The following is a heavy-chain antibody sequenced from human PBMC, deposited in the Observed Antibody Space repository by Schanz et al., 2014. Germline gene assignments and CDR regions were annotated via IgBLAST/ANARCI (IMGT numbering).Heavy chain of an antibody. CDR1: GFTFSSYS. CDR3: VRDSFFAFDY. Sequence: EVQLVESGGGLVQPGGSLRLSCTASGFTFSSYSMHWVRQAPGKGLEWVSYVSRSTPDIYYADSVKGRFIMSRDNAKNSEFLQMNSLRAEDSAVYCCVRDSFFAFDYWGQGTLVTVSS. D-gene: IGHD3-3*01. J-gene: IGHJ4*02. V-gene: IGHV3-48*01. CDR2: VSRSTPDI.